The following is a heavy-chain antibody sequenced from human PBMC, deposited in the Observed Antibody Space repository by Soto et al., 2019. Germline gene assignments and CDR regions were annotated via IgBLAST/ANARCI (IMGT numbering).Heavy chain of an antibody. J-gene: IGHJ4*02. V-gene: IGHV4-39*01. Sequence: PSETLSLTCTVSGGSMSSSSYYWGWIRQPPGKGLEWIANMYFSGFYSGSTSYNPSLKSRVTISVDTSKNQFSLQVSSVTAADRAVYHCARGVPMIVEAQRDAPDKYYFDSWGQGTQVTVSS. D-gene: IGHD3-22*01. CDR3: ARGVPMIVEAQRDAPDKYYFDS. CDR2: MYFSGFYSGST. CDR1: GGSMSSSSYY.